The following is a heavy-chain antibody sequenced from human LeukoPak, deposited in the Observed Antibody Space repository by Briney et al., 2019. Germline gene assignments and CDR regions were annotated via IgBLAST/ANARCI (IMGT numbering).Heavy chain of an antibody. J-gene: IGHJ4*02. CDR1: GFTFSSYA. Sequence: PGGSLRLSCAASGFTFSSYAMSWARQAPGKGLEWVSAISGSGGSTYYADSVTGRFTISRDNSKNTLYLQMNSLRAEDTAVYYCAKDMGYDSSGYDFDYWGQGTLVTVSS. V-gene: IGHV3-23*01. CDR3: AKDMGYDSSGYDFDY. D-gene: IGHD3-22*01. CDR2: ISGSGGST.